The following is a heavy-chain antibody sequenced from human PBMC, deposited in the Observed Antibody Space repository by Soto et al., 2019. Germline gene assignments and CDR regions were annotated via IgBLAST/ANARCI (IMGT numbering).Heavy chain of an antibody. CDR3: AREIAVAGHQAFDY. D-gene: IGHD6-19*01. Sequence: GASVKVSCKASGYTFTSYAISSVRQAPGPGLEWMGWISAYNGNTNYAQKLQGRVTMTTDTSTSTAYMELRSLRSDDTAVYYCAREIAVAGHQAFDYWGQGTLVTVSS. CDR2: ISAYNGNT. CDR1: GYTFTSYA. V-gene: IGHV1-18*01. J-gene: IGHJ4*02.